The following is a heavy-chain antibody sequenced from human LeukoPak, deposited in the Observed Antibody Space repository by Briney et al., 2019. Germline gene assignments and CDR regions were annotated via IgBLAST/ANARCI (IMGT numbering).Heavy chain of an antibody. J-gene: IGHJ4*02. CDR1: GFTFSNYP. Sequence: PGGSLRLSCAASGFTFSNYPMSWVRQAPGMGLEWVSGISGSGDSTGNADSVKGRFTISRDSSKNTLYLEMNSLRAEDTAVYYCAKDRGYGSGSYTNDYWGQGTLVTVSS. CDR3: AKDRGYGSGSYTNDY. V-gene: IGHV3-23*01. D-gene: IGHD3-10*01. CDR2: ISGSGDST.